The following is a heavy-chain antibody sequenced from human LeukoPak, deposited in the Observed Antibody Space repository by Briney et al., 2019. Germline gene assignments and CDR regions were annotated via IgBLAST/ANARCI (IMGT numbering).Heavy chain of an antibody. V-gene: IGHV3-7*01. CDR2: IKQDGSEK. CDR1: GFTFSSYW. Sequence: PGGPLRLSCAASGFTFSSYWMSWVRQAPGKGLEWVANIKQDGSEKYYVDSVKGRFTISRDNAKNSLYLQMNSLRAEDTAVYYCASTMRLRRTKGNDYWGQGTLVTVSS. J-gene: IGHJ4*02. CDR3: ASTMRLRRTKGNDY. D-gene: IGHD4-17*01.